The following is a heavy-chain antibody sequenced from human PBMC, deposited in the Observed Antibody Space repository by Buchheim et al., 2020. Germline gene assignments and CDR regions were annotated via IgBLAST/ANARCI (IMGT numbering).Heavy chain of an antibody. D-gene: IGHD6-13*01. J-gene: IGHJ4*02. CDR3: ARAPWQLVDPYYFDH. Sequence: EVQLVQSGAEVKKPGESLKISCKGSGYSFTTYWIGWVRQMPGKGLEWMGIIYPGDFDTRYSPSFQGQVTISADHSISTASLQWSSLKASDTAMYYCARAPWQLVDPYYFDHWGQGTL. CDR1: GYSFTTYW. V-gene: IGHV5-51*01. CDR2: IYPGDFDT.